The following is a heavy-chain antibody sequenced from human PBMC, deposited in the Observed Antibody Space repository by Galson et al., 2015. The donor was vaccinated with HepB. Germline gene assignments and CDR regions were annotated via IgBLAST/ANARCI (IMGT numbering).Heavy chain of an antibody. V-gene: IGHV3-21*01. CDR3: ARDLATTKLAGNYFDY. CDR2: ISGSSSYI. J-gene: IGHJ4*02. D-gene: IGHD6-19*01. Sequence: SLRLSCAASGFTFSSYSMNWVRQAPGKGLEWVSSISGSSSYIYYADSVKGRFTISRDNAKNSLCLQMNSLRAEDTAVYYCARDLATTKLAGNYFDYWGQGTLVTVSS. CDR1: GFTFSSYS.